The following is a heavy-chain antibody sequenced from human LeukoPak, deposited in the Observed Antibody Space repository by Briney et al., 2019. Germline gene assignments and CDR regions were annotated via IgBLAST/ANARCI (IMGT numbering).Heavy chain of an antibody. CDR2: INSDGSST. V-gene: IGHV3-74*01. CDR1: GFIFKKYW. Sequence: GESLRLSCAASGFIFKKYWMNWVRQVPGKGLVWVSRINSDGSSTSYADSVKGRFTISRDNAKNTLYLQMNSLRADDTAVYYCTRDQNYYDSGSYYYWGQGTLVTVSS. D-gene: IGHD3-10*01. CDR3: TRDQNYYDSGSYYY. J-gene: IGHJ4*02.